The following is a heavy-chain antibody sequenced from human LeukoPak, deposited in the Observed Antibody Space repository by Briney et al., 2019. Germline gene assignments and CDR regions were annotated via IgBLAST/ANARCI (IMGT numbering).Heavy chain of an antibody. J-gene: IGHJ6*03. V-gene: IGHV4-4*07. D-gene: IGHD1-26*01. Sequence: PSETLSLTCTVAGDSISRYYWSWIRQPAGKGLEWIGRIYTSGSTNYNPSLKSRVTMSVDTSKNQFSLKLSSVTAADTAVYYCARDRSGVIRGADYYYYMDVWGKGTTVTISS. CDR2: IYTSGST. CDR3: ARDRSGVIRGADYYYYMDV. CDR1: GDSISRYY.